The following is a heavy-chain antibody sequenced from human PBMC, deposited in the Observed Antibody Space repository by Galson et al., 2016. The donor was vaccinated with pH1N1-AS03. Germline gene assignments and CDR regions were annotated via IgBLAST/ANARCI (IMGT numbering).Heavy chain of an antibody. CDR3: ARPKNGGNSQVNVFDL. J-gene: IGHJ3*01. V-gene: IGHV3-21*01. CDR1: GFTFSTYG. D-gene: IGHD4-23*01. CDR2: ISRSSSYT. Sequence: SLRLSCAASGFTFSTYGMNWVRQAPGKGLEWVSSISRSSSYTYYADSVEGRFTISRDNAENSLYLQMNSLSDEDTAVYYCARPKNGGNSQVNVFDLWGQGTMVTVSS.